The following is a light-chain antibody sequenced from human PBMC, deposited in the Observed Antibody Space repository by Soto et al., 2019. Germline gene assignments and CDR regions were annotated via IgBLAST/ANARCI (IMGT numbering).Light chain of an antibody. CDR3: QQRSDWPWT. V-gene: IGKV3D-20*02. CDR1: QNVRSNY. CDR2: GAS. Sequence: EIVLTQSPGTLSLSPGERVTLSFSASQNVRSNYLAWYQQKPGQAPRLLIHGASIRATGVPARFSGSGSGTEFTLTISNLEPEDFAVYYCQQRSDWPWTFGQGTKVDIK. J-gene: IGKJ1*01.